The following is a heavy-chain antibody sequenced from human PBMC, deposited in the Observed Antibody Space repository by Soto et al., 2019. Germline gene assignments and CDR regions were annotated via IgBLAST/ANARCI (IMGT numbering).Heavy chain of an antibody. D-gene: IGHD2-2*01. Sequence: EVQLLESGGGLVQPGGSLRLSCAASGFTFRNYAMSWARQAPGKGLEWVSALSGSGGTTHYADSVKGRFTISRDNSKNTLYLQMNSLRVEDTAVYYCAKDRSSTSCYAFDYWGQGSLVTVSS. J-gene: IGHJ4*02. CDR2: LSGSGGTT. CDR1: GFTFRNYA. V-gene: IGHV3-23*01. CDR3: AKDRSSTSCYAFDY.